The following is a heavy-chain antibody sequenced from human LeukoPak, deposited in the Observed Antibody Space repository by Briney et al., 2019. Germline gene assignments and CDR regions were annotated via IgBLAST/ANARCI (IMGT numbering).Heavy chain of an antibody. D-gene: IGHD3-10*01. J-gene: IGHJ4*02. CDR3: ASAGSGSQFDY. Sequence: GGSLRLSCAASGFTFSSYAMHWVRQTPGKGLEWVAVISYDGSNKYYADSVKGRFTISRDNSKNTLYLQVNSLRAEDTAVYYCASAGSGSQFDYWGQGTLVTVSS. CDR1: GFTFSSYA. V-gene: IGHV3-30-3*01. CDR2: ISYDGSNK.